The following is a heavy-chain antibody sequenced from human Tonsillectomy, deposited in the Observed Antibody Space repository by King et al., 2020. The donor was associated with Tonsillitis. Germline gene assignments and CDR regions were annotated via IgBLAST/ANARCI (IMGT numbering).Heavy chain of an antibody. V-gene: IGHV3-43*01. J-gene: IGHJ4*02. Sequence: VQLVESGGVVVQPGGSLRLSCAASGFTFDDYTMHWVRQVPGKGLEWVSLISWDGGSIYYADSVKGRFTISRDNSKNSLYLQMKSLRTEDTALYYCAKGGTVSGTYLGDYWGQGTLVTVSS. CDR2: ISWDGGSI. CDR3: AKGGTVSGTYLGDY. CDR1: GFTFDDYT. D-gene: IGHD3-16*02.